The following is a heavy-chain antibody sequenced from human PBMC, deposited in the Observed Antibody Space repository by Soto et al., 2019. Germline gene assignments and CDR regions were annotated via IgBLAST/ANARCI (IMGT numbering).Heavy chain of an antibody. CDR2: IYSGGST. D-gene: IGHD2-21*01. CDR1: GFTVSSNY. Sequence: PGGSLRLSCAPSGFTVSSNYMSWVRQAPGKGLEWVSVIYSGGSTYYADSVKGRFTISRDNSKNTLYLQMNSLRAEDTAVYYCERVLRWPRLHAFDIWGQGTMVTVSS. CDR3: ERVLRWPRLHAFDI. J-gene: IGHJ3*02. V-gene: IGHV3-53*01.